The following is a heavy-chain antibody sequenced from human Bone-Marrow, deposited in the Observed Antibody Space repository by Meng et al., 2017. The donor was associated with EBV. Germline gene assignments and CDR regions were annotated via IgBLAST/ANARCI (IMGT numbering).Heavy chain of an antibody. CDR3: AKRTTAYLFDY. CDR2: IYHSGST. V-gene: IGHV4-4*02. Sequence: QVQLQESGPGLVRPSGPLSPTCAGSGGSISSSNWWSWVRQPPGKGLEWIGEIYHSGSTNYNPSLTRRVTISVDKSKNQFSLKLSSVTAADTAVYYCAKRTTAYLFDYWGQGTLVTVSS. D-gene: IGHD4-17*01. J-gene: IGHJ4*02. CDR1: GGSISSSNW.